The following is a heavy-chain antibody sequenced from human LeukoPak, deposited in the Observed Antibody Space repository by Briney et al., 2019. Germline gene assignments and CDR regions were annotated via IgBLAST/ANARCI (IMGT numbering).Heavy chain of an antibody. V-gene: IGHV4-34*01. CDR3: ARHVRLSRVAVAGTQGFWFDP. J-gene: IGHJ5*02. Sequence: SETLSLTCAVYSGSFSGYYWTWFRQPPGKGLEWIGEFNHSWGAKYNPSLKSRVTISVDTSKNQFSLKLSSVTAADTAVYYCARHVRLSRVAVAGTQGFWFDPWGQGTLVTVSS. CDR2: FNHSWGA. D-gene: IGHD6-19*01. CDR1: SGSFSGYY.